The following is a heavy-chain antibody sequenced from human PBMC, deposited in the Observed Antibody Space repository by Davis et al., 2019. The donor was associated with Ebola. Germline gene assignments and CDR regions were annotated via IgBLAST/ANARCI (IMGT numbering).Heavy chain of an antibody. J-gene: IGHJ4*02. D-gene: IGHD2-15*01. V-gene: IGHV5-10-1*01. Sequence: GESLKISCKGSGYSFTSYWISWVRQMPGKGLEWMGRIDPSDSYTNYSPSFQGHVTISADKSISTAYLQWSSLKASDTAMYYCARHPSVVVVAASFNYFDYWGQGTLVTVSS. CDR1: GYSFTSYW. CDR3: ARHPSVVVVAASFNYFDY. CDR2: IDPSDSYT.